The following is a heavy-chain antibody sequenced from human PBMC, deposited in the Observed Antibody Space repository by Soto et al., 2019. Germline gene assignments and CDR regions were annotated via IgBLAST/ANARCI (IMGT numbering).Heavy chain of an antibody. CDR2: IWYDGSNK. D-gene: IGHD3-10*01. Sequence: PGGSLRLSCAASGFTFSSYGMHWVRQAPGKGLEWVAVIWYDGSNKYYADSVKGRFTISRDNSKNTLYLQMDSPRAEDTAVYYCARTMVRGVIKPILDYWGQGTLVTVSS. CDR3: ARTMVRGVIKPILDY. V-gene: IGHV3-33*01. J-gene: IGHJ4*02. CDR1: GFTFSSYG.